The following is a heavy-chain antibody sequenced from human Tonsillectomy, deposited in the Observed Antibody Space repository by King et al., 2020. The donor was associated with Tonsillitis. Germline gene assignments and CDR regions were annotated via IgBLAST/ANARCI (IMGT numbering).Heavy chain of an antibody. Sequence: VQLVQSGAEVKKPGASVKVSCKASGYTFTSYYMHWVRQAPGQGLEWMGIINPSGGSTSYAQKFQGRVTMTRDTSTSTVYMELSSLRSEDTAVYYCARGRGIFSGSYPDAFDTWGHGTMVTVSS. J-gene: IGHJ3*02. V-gene: IGHV1-46*01. CDR3: ARGRGIFSGSYPDAFDT. CDR2: INPSGGST. D-gene: IGHD3-10*01. CDR1: GYTFTSYY.